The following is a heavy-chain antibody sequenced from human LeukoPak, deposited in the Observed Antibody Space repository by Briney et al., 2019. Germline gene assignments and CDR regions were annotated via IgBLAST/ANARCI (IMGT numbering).Heavy chain of an antibody. J-gene: IGHJ4*02. D-gene: IGHD3-9*01. CDR1: GGSISSYY. Sequence: PSETLSLTCTVSGGSISSYYWSWIRQPPGKGLEWIGSIYYSGSTYYNPSLKSRVTISVDTSKNQFSLKLSSVTAADTAVYYCARAVRDDILTGYYLFDYWGQGTLVTVSS. CDR2: IYYSGST. V-gene: IGHV4-59*12. CDR3: ARAVRDDILTGYYLFDY.